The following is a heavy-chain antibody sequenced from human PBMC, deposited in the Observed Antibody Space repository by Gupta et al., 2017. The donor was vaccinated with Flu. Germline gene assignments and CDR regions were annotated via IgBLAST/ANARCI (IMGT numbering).Heavy chain of an antibody. V-gene: IGHV1-2*02. D-gene: IGHD5-12*01. CDR2: INPNSGGR. J-gene: IGHJ4*02. Sequence: PGQEVEGLGWINPNSGGRNYEQKFQDRVTMTRDTSISTAYMELSRRRSDETAVYYCARERAGGYSGYDRFDYWGQGTLVTVSS. CDR3: ARERAGGYSGYDRFDY.